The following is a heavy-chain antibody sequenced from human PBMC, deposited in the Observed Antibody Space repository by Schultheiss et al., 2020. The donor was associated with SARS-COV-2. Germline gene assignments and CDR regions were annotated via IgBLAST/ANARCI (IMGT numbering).Heavy chain of an antibody. Sequence: SETLSLTCAVYGGSFSDYSWSWIRQPPGKALEWIGEINHSGSTYYNPSLKSRVTISVDTSKNQFSLKLSSVTAADTAVYYCARSASEDSSGYFDYWGQGTLVTVSS. CDR1: GGSFSDYS. J-gene: IGHJ4*02. CDR2: INHSGST. D-gene: IGHD3-22*01. V-gene: IGHV4-34*01. CDR3: ARSASEDSSGYFDY.